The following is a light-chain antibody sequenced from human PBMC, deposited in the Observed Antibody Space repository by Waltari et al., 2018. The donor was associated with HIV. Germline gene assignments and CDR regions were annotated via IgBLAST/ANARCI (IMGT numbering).Light chain of an antibody. J-gene: IGLJ3*02. Sequence: QSALTQPRSMSGSPGQSVTIPCTGTSSDVGGYNYVSWYQQHAGKAPKLMIFDVNKRPSVVPDRFSGSKSGNTASLTISGLQAEDEADYYCCSYADNYTWVFGGGTKLTVL. V-gene: IGLV2-11*01. CDR3: CSYADNYTWV. CDR2: DVN. CDR1: SSDVGGYNY.